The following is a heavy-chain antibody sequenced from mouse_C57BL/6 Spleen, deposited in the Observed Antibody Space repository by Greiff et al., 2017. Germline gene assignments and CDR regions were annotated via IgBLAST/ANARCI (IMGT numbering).Heavy chain of an antibody. D-gene: IGHD6-1*01. V-gene: IGHV5-17*01. CDR3: ARGSAGPWFAY. Sequence: EVQLVESGGGLVKPGGSLKLSCAASGFTFSDYGMHWVRQAPEKGLEWVAYLSSGSSTIYYADPVKGRFTISRDNAKNTLFLQMTSLMSEDTAMYYCARGSAGPWFAYWGQGTLVTVSA. CDR1: GFTFSDYG. J-gene: IGHJ3*01. CDR2: LSSGSSTI.